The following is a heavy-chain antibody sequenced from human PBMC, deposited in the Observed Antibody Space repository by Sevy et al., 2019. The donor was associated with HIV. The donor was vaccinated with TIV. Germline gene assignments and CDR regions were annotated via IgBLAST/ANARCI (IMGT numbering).Heavy chain of an antibody. D-gene: IGHD1-26*01. CDR3: AKNRPPGGSYFSRHGMDV. J-gene: IGHJ6*02. CDR1: GFTFSTYV. V-gene: IGHV3-30*18. CDR2: ISDDGNYR. Sequence: GGSLRLSCTASGFTFSTYVIHWVRQAPGKGLEWVAIISDDGNYRYYSDSVRGRFSMSRDNSKNTAYLQMSGLSVEDTAVYYCAKNRPPGGSYFSRHGMDVWGRGTTVTVSS.